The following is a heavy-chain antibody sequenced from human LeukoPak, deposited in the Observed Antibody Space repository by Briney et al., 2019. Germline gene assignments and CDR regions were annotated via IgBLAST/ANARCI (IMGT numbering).Heavy chain of an antibody. CDR1: GGSISSCRYY. Sequence: PSETLSLTCAVYGGSISSCRYYWGWIRQPPGKGLEWIASISYSGSSYYNPSLKSRVTISVDTSNNQVTLQLGSAAAADTALYYCGRDDDGDYTRRFHPWGQGTLVTVSA. CDR3: GRDDDGDYTRRFHP. J-gene: IGHJ5*02. CDR2: ISYSGSS. V-gene: IGHV4-39*06. D-gene: IGHD4-17*01.